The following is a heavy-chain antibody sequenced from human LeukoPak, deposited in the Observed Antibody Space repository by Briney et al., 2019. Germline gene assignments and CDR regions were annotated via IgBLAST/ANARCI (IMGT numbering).Heavy chain of an antibody. CDR3: TRGAEEPFDY. CDR1: GFTFTRFW. J-gene: IGHJ4*02. Sequence: PGGSLRLSCAGSGFTFTRFWMHWVRQAPGKGLVWVSRINVEGTTTTYADSVEGRFTISRDENTLYLQMNHLRVDHTAVYYCTRGAEEPFDYWGQGTLVTVSS. CDR2: INVEGTTT. V-gene: IGHV3-74*01.